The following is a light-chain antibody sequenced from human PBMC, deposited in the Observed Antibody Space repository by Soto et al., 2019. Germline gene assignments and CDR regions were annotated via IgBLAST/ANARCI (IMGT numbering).Light chain of an antibody. V-gene: IGLV3-21*02. CDR2: DDS. CDR1: NIRTKS. J-gene: IGLJ1*01. CDR3: QVWDSGSEHYV. Sequence: SYELTQPHSVSVAPGQTARITCGGNNIRTKSVHWYQQKPGQAPVLVVCDDSDRPSGIPERFSGSNPGNTATLTISRVEAGDEADYFCQVWDSGSEHYVFGAGTKVILL.